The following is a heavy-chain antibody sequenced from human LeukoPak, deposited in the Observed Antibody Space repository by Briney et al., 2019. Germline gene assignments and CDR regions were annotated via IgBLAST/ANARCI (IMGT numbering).Heavy chain of an antibody. V-gene: IGHV3-74*01. CDR3: ARDRSRVSDY. J-gene: IGHJ4*02. Sequence: PGGSLRLSCAASGFTFSTYWMHWVRQAPGKGLVWVSRIKYDGSMTTYGDSVKGRFSISRDNAKNTVDLQMNSLRAEDTAVYYCARDRSRVSDYWGQGTLVTVSS. CDR1: GFTFSTYW. CDR2: IKYDGSMT.